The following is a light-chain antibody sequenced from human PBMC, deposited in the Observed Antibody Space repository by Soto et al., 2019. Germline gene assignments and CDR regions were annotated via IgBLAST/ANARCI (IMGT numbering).Light chain of an antibody. Sequence: QSALTQPRSVSGSPGQSVTISCTGTSCDVGGYNYVSWYQQHPGKAPKLMIYDVSKWPSGVPDRFSGSKSGNTASLTISGLQAKDEADYYCFSYAGNSLWVFGGGTKLTVL. V-gene: IGLV2-11*01. J-gene: IGLJ3*02. CDR3: FSYAGNSLWV. CDR2: DVS. CDR1: SCDVGGYNY.